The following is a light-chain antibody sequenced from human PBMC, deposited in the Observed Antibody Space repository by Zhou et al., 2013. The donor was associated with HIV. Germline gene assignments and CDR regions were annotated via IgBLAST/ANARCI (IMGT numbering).Light chain of an antibody. CDR2: AAS. Sequence: DIQLTQSPSFLSASVGDRVTITCRASQDIISYLAWYQQKPGKAPKLLIYAASSLQSGVSSRFSGSGSGTEFTLTISSLQPEDFATYYCLQHNNYPWTFGQGTKVESK. V-gene: IGKV1-9*01. CDR3: LQHNNYPWT. J-gene: IGKJ1*01. CDR1: QDIISY.